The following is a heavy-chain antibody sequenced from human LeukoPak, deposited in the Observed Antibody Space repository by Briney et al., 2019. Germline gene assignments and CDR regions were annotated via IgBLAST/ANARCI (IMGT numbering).Heavy chain of an antibody. Sequence: SETLSLTCTVSGGSIRNSSFYWGWIRQPPGKGLEWIGSIYYSGNTYYNPSLKSRFTISLDTSKNLFSPKLSSVTAADTAVYYCARRETGSYFDYWGQGTLVTVSS. CDR1: GGSIRNSSFY. CDR3: ARRETGSYFDY. CDR2: IYYSGNT. D-gene: IGHD1-1*01. J-gene: IGHJ4*02. V-gene: IGHV4-39*01.